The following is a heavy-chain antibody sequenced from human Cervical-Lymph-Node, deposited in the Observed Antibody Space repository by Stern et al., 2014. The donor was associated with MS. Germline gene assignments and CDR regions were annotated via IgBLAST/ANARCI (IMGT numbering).Heavy chain of an antibody. D-gene: IGHD6-13*01. CDR2: ISYDGSNK. CDR1: GFTFSSYG. V-gene: IGHV3-30*18. J-gene: IGHJ4*02. Sequence: QVQLVQSGGGVVQPGRSLRLSCAASGFTFSSYGMHWVRQAPGKGLEWVAVISYDGSNKYYADSVKGRFTISRDNSKNTLYLQMNSLRAEDTAVYYCAKGEIMIAAAGTDFDYWGQGTLVTVSS. CDR3: AKGEIMIAAAGTDFDY.